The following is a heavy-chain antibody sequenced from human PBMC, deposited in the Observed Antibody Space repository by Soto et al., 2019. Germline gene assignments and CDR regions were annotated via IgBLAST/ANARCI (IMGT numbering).Heavy chain of an antibody. J-gene: IGHJ4*02. CDR2: ILYDGSDK. V-gene: IGHV3-30*18. CDR3: AKAGGGFGDFVHH. CDR1: GFTFSSYG. D-gene: IGHD3-10*01. Sequence: GGSVRLSCAASGFTFSSYGMHWVRQAPGKGLEWVTGILYDGSDKYYADSVKGRFTISRENSKNTLYLQMNSLRTEDSAVYYCAKAGGGFGDFVHHWGQGTPVTVSS.